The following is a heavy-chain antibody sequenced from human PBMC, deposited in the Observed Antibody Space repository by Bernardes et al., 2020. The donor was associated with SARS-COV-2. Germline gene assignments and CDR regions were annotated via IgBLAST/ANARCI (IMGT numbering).Heavy chain of an antibody. D-gene: IGHD4-4*01. CDR2: ISTSSSYI. CDR3: ARVDFSNLYYFDY. Sequence: SLIRSCAASGFTFSSYTMNWVRQAPGQGLEWISSISTSSSYISYSDSVRGRFTISRDNAKNSVSLQMNSLRAEDTAVYYCARVDFSNLYYFDYWGQGTPVTVSS. J-gene: IGHJ4*02. CDR1: GFTFSSYT. V-gene: IGHV3-21*06.